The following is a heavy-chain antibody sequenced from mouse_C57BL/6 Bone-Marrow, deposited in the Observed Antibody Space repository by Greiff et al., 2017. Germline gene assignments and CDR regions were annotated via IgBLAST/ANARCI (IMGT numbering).Heavy chain of an antibody. CDR3: VIYYYGAFDV. Sequence: VQLQQSGPELVKPGASVKISCKASGYTFTDYYMNWVKQRPGQGLEWIGMIHPNSGSTNYNEKFKSKATLTVDKSSSTAYMQLSSLTSEDSAVYYCVIYYYGAFDVWGTGTTVTVSS. V-gene: IGHV1-64*01. J-gene: IGHJ1*03. D-gene: IGHD1-1*01. CDR1: GYTFTDYY. CDR2: IHPNSGST.